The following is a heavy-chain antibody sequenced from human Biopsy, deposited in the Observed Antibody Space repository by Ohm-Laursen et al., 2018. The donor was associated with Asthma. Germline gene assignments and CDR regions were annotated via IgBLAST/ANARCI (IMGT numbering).Heavy chain of an antibody. J-gene: IGHJ4*02. Sequence: TVKISCKPLGGTFNTYVTGWARQAPGQGLEWMGGINSVFGTTTYPQKFQDRVTITADDSTSTVYMELSSLRSEDTAVYYCARKAGSCISRTCYSLDFWGQGTLVTVSS. CDR2: INSVFGTT. D-gene: IGHD2-2*01. V-gene: IGHV1-69*13. CDR1: GGTFNTYV. CDR3: ARKAGSCISRTCYSLDF.